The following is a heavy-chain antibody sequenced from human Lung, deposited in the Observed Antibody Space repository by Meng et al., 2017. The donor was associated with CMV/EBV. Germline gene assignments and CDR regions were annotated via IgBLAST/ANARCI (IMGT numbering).Heavy chain of an antibody. Sequence: QVQLQQWGAGRLKPSEPLSLPCAVYGGSFSGYFWSWIRQPPGKGLEWIGEINHNGSTKDNPALKSRVTISVDTSKNQFSLKLSSVTAADTAVYYCARDVRERWELLGGSDYWGQGTLVTVSS. CDR2: INHNGST. CDR3: ARDVRERWELLGGSDY. D-gene: IGHD1-26*01. CDR1: GGSFSGYF. V-gene: IGHV4-34*01. J-gene: IGHJ4*02.